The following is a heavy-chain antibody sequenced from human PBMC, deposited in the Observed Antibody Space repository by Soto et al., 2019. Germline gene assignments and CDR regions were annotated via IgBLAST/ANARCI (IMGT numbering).Heavy chain of an antibody. V-gene: IGHV1-3*01. D-gene: IGHD2-2*01. Sequence: ASVKVSCKASGYTFTSYAMHWVRQAPGQRLEWMGWINAGNGNTKYSQKFQGRVTITRDTSASTAYMELSSLKSEDTAVYYCAIGQIVVVPAAPYYWGQGTRVTVSS. CDR2: INAGNGNT. CDR1: GYTFTSYA. CDR3: AIGQIVVVPAAPYY. J-gene: IGHJ4*02.